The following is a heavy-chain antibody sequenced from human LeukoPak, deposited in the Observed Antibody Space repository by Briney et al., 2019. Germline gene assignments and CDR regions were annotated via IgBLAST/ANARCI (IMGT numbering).Heavy chain of an antibody. CDR2: IHTGGTT. J-gene: IGHJ6*03. V-gene: IGHV3-53*01. Sequence: GGTLRLSCAASGFDVSFNYVGWVRQAPGKGLEWVSVIHTGGTTHYADSVKGRFTISKDTSNNTVYLQMNNVRAEDTANYYCARVYQLHQPYYYYYYMDVWGKGTTVTVSS. D-gene: IGHD2-2*01. CDR3: ARVYQLHQPYYYYYYMDV. CDR1: GFDVSFNY.